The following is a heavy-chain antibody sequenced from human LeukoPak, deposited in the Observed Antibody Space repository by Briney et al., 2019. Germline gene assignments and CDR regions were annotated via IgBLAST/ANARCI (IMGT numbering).Heavy chain of an antibody. D-gene: IGHD1-26*01. Sequence: GESLQISCQGSGYSFTDYWIGWVRQLPGKGLEWMGIIYPGDSDTRYSPSFQGQVTISADKSINTAYLQWSSLKASDTAMYYCARSHSGTYDNDYWGQGTLVTVSS. CDR1: GYSFTDYW. CDR3: ARSHSGTYDNDY. CDR2: IYPGDSDT. J-gene: IGHJ4*02. V-gene: IGHV5-51*01.